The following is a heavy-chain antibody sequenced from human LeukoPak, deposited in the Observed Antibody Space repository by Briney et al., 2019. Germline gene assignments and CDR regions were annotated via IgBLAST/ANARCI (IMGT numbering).Heavy chain of an antibody. V-gene: IGHV4-59*08. CDR1: GDSINGYF. D-gene: IGHD6-19*01. J-gene: IGHJ4*01. CDR2: IYYRGGT. Sequence: SETLPLTCTVSGDSINGYFWSWIRQPPGQGLEWVGYIYYRGGTSYNPSLGGRITVSLDTSRNQFFLRLTSVTPADTAMYYCARHGNTGPVSGLPLDHWGHGTPVSVSS. CDR3: ARHGNTGPVSGLPLDH.